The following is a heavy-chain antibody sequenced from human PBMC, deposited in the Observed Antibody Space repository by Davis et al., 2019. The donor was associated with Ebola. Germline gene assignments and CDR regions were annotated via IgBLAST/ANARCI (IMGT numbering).Heavy chain of an antibody. Sequence: GGSLRLSCAASGFTFSSYAMSWVRQAPGKGLEWVSAISGSGGSTYYADSVKGRFTISRDNPKNTLYLQMNSLRAEDTALYYCAKAHSKALGLIEYWGQGTLVTVSS. D-gene: IGHD2-21*01. CDR3: AKAHSKALGLIEY. CDR2: ISGSGGST. J-gene: IGHJ4*02. V-gene: IGHV3-23*01. CDR1: GFTFSSYA.